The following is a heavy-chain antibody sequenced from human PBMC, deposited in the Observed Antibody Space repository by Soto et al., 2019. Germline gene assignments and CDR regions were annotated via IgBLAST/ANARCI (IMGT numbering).Heavy chain of an antibody. CDR3: ATLCINGTREDLAFDY. Sequence: QVQLVQSGAEVKKPGASVKVSCKASGYTFTSYGISWVRQAPGQGLEWMGWISAYNGNTNYAQKLQGRVTMTTDTSTSTAYMELRSLRSDDTAVYYCATLCINGTREDLAFDYWGQGTLVTVSS. CDR2: ISAYNGNT. D-gene: IGHD1-20*01. CDR1: GYTFTSYG. V-gene: IGHV1-18*01. J-gene: IGHJ4*02.